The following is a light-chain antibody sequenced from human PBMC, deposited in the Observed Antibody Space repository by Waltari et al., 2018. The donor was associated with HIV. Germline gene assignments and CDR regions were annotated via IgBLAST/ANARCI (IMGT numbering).Light chain of an antibody. CDR3: QTWDTGIRV. CDR1: SGYTAYA. CDR2: VNSDGSY. V-gene: IGLV4-69*01. J-gene: IGLJ3*02. Sequence: QLVLTQSASASASLGASVQLTCTLRSGYTAYAIAWHQQQAEKGPRYLMKVNSDGSYSRGDGIPDRFSGSSSEAERYLTISSLQSEDEADYYCQTWDTGIRVFGGGTKLTVL.